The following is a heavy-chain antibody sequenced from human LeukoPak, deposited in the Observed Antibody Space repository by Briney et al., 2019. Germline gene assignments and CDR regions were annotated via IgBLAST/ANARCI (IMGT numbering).Heavy chain of an antibody. D-gene: IGHD6-13*01. V-gene: IGHV4-38-2*01. J-gene: IGHJ5*02. Sequence: SETLSLTCAVSSFSIIRGYFWAWIRQPPGAGLGRIGSIFHSGDTYYNPSLKGRVALSVDTSKNQFSLRLTSVTAADTDLYYCARRDGSSWYNWFDPWGQGILVTVSS. CDR1: SFSIIRGYF. CDR3: ARRDGSSWYNWFDP. CDR2: IFHSGDT.